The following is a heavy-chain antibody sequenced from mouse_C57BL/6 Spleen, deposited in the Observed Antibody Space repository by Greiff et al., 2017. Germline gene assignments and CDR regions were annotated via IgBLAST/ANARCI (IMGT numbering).Heavy chain of an antibody. CDR3: ARRGVYGNSWFAY. Sequence: VQLQQSGAELMKPGASVKLSCKATGYTFTGYWIEWVKQRPGHGLEWIGEILPGSGSTNYTEKFKGKATFTADTSSNTAYMQLSSLTTEDSAIYYCARRGVYGNSWFAYWGQGTLVTVSA. J-gene: IGHJ3*01. CDR2: ILPGSGST. V-gene: IGHV1-9*01. D-gene: IGHD2-1*01. CDR1: GYTFTGYW.